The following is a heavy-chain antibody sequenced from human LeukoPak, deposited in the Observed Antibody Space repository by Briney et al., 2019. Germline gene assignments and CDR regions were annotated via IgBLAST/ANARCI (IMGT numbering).Heavy chain of an antibody. CDR3: ARDSCSSTSCYLVPDYYYMDV. CDR1: GYTFTGYY. J-gene: IGHJ6*03. CDR2: INPNSGGT. V-gene: IGHV1-2*06. Sequence: GASVKVSCKASGYTFTGYYMHWVRQAPGQGLEWMGRINPNSGGTNYAQKFQGRVTMTRDTSISTAYMELSRLRSDDTAVYYCARDSCSSTSCYLVPDYYYMDVWGKGTTVTVSS. D-gene: IGHD2-2*01.